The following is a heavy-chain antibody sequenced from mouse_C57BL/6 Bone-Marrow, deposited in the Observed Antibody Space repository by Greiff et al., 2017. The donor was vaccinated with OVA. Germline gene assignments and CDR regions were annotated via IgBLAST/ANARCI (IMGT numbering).Heavy chain of an antibody. Sequence: EVKLVESGTVLARPGASVKMSCKTSGYTFTSYWMHWVKQRPGQGLEWIGAIYPGNSDTSYNQKFKGKAKLTAVTSASTAYMELSSLTNEDSAVYYCTIVGLFLPLFDYWGQGTTLTVSS. J-gene: IGHJ2*01. V-gene: IGHV1-5*01. D-gene: IGHD2-1*01. CDR2: IYPGNSDT. CDR1: GYTFTSYW. CDR3: TIVGLFLPLFDY.